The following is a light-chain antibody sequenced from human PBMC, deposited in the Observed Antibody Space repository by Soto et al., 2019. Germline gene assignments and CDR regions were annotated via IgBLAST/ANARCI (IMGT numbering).Light chain of an antibody. CDR1: QSVSNNY. CDR3: QQFSSYPLT. J-gene: IGKJ4*01. Sequence: ESVLTQSPGTLYLSPGERATLSCRATQSVSNNYFAWYQQKPGQAPRLLIYGASNRATGIPDRFSGGGSGTDFTLTISRLEPEDFAVYYCQQFSSYPLTFGGGTKVDI. CDR2: GAS. V-gene: IGKV3-20*01.